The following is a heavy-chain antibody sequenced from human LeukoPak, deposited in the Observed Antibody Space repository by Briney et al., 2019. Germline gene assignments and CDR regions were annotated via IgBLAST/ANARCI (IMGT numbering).Heavy chain of an antibody. J-gene: IGHJ6*03. CDR1: GGTFSSYA. D-gene: IGHD1-14*01. CDR2: IIPVFGTA. V-gene: IGHV1-69*13. Sequence: SVKVSCKASGGTFSSYAISWVRQAPGQGLEWMGGIIPVFGTANYAQKFQGRVTITADGSTSTAYMELSSLRSEDTAVYYCARVTTTPGYYYYMDVWGKGTTVTISS. CDR3: ARVTTTPGYYYYMDV.